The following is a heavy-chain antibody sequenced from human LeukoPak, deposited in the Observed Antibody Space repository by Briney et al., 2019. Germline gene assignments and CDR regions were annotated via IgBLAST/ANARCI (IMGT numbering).Heavy chain of an antibody. CDR3: ARGGYCSSTSCRKYYFDY. D-gene: IGHD2-2*01. Sequence: SETLSLTCAVYGGSFSGYYWSWIRQPPGKGLEWIGEINHSGSTNYNPSLKSRVTISVDTSKNQFSLKLSSVTAADTAVYYCARGGYCSSTSCRKYYFDYWGQGTLVTVSS. V-gene: IGHV4-34*01. J-gene: IGHJ4*02. CDR1: GGSFSGYY. CDR2: INHSGST.